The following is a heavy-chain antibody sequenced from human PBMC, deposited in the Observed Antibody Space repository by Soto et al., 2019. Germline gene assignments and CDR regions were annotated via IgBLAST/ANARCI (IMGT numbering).Heavy chain of an antibody. V-gene: IGHV4-30-4*01. CDR2: IYYTGST. Sequence: SETLSLTCTVSCGSIIRGDYYCSWIRQSPAKGLEWLGYIYYTGSTDTIPSLKRRLTISRDTSKNQFSLKLSSVTAADTAVYYCARRTYGMDVWAQGTTVTVSS. CDR1: CGSIIRGDYY. CDR3: ARRTYGMDV. J-gene: IGHJ6*02.